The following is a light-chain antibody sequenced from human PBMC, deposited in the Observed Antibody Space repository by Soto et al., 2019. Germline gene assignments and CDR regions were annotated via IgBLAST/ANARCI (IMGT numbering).Light chain of an antibody. J-gene: IGKJ5*01. V-gene: IGKV1-5*03. Sequence: DIQMTQSPSTLSASVGDRVTITCRASQSISVWLAWYQQKAGKAPNLLIYKASRLETGVPSRFSGSGSGTEFTLTISSLQSEDFAVYYCQQYHNWPITFGQGTRLEIK. CDR3: QQYHNWPIT. CDR2: KAS. CDR1: QSISVW.